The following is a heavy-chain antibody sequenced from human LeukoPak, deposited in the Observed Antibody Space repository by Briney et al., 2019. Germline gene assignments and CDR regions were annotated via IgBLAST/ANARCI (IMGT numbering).Heavy chain of an antibody. D-gene: IGHD3-16*01. CDR3: ARESAHYMRGSFSEY. V-gene: IGHV4-59*11. CDR1: RGSLKNHY. J-gene: IGHJ4*02. Sequence: SETLSLTCTDPRGSLKNHYWSWIRQPPGKGLEWIAYINDNGHSGYNPSLESRVTISIDTSKNHFSLRLRSVSAADTAVYYCARESAHYMRGSFSEYWGQGILVTVSS. CDR2: INDNGHS.